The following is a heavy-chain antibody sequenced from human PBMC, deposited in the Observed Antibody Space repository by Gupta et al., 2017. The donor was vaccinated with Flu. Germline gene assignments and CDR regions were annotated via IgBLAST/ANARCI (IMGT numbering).Heavy chain of an antibody. D-gene: IGHD1-26*01. J-gene: IGHJ4*02. CDR2: IPLYNGNL. CDR1: CSSFTYPY. V-gene: IGHV1-45*02. Sequence: QIHLFQSGAEVTPPGSSASLSCTSSCSSFTYPYLHWVRQAPGHALECMGWIPLYNGNLKYAQKFRDRLTIISEMSVTTVYMELANLTAEDTAIYFCVRSSISGSYYHFDSWGQGTQVAVSS. CDR3: VRSSISGSYYHFDS.